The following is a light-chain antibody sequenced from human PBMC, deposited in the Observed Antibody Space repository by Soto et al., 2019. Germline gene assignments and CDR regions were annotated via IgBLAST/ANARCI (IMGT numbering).Light chain of an antibody. CDR3: SSYAGTNKVV. J-gene: IGLJ2*01. CDR1: SSDVGGYNY. CDR2: GVT. V-gene: IGLV2-8*01. Sequence: QSALTQPPSASGSPGQSVTISCTGTSSDVGGYNYVSWYQQHPGKAPKLMIYGVTKRPSGVPDRFSGSKSGNTASLTVSGLQAEDEADYYCSSYAGTNKVVFGGGTKVTVL.